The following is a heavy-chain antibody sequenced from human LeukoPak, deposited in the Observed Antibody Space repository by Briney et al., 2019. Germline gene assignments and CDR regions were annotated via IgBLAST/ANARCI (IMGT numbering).Heavy chain of an antibody. CDR2: INTSGST. CDR3: ARSRGTTMVTLFDY. Sequence: PSETLSLTCTVSGGSISNYYWSWIRQPAGKGLEWIGRINTSGSTDYNPSLKSRVTMSVDTSKNQFSLKLSSLTAADTAVYYCARSRGTTMVTLFDYWGQGTLVTVSS. D-gene: IGHD5-18*01. J-gene: IGHJ4*02. CDR1: GGSISNYY. V-gene: IGHV4-4*07.